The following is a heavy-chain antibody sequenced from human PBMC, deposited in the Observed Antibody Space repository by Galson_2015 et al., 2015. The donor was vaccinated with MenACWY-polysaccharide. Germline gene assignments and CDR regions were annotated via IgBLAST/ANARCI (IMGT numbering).Heavy chain of an antibody. CDR1: GYTFSSYY. CDR2: INPSDDYI. CDR3: ARAPVWVGIRGNTPHFHGLDG. J-gene: IGHJ6*02. V-gene: IGHV1-46*01. Sequence: SVKVSCKASGYTFSSYYIQWVRQAPGQGLEWMAIINPSDDYIKSAQKFQGRVTVTKDTSTSTVYMELSSLTSEDTAVYFCARAPVWVGIRGNTPHFHGLDGWGQGTTVIVSS. D-gene: IGHD3-10*01.